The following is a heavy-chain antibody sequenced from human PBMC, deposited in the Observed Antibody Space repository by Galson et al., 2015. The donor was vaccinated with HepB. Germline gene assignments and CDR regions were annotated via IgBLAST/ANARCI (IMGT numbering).Heavy chain of an antibody. J-gene: IGHJ4*02. CDR1: ISSSSYY. CDR3: ARRGQWLGHYYFDY. V-gene: IGHV4-39*01. D-gene: IGHD6-19*01. CDR2: IYYSGST. Sequence: ISSSSYYWGWIRQPPGKGLEWIGSIYYSGSTHYNPSLKSRVTISVDTSKNQFSLKLSSVTAADTAVYYCARRGQWLGHYYFDYWGQGTLVTVSS.